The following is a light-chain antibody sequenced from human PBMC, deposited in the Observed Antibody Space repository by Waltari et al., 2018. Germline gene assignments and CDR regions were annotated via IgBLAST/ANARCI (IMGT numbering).Light chain of an antibody. CDR1: QSVGRY. V-gene: IGKV3-20*01. CDR3: QKYVNLPAT. CDR2: AAS. Sequence: IVLTHSPGTLSLSPGDRATLSCRASQSVGRYLSWYQQKPGQAPRLLIYAASTRDTSIPDRFSGSGSGTDFSLTISRRESEDFAVYYCQKYVNLPATFGQGTKVEIK. J-gene: IGKJ1*01.